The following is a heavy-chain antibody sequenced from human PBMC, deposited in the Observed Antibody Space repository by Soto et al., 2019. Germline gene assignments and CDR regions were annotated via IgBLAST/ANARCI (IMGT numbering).Heavy chain of an antibody. Sequence: GGSLRLSCAASGFTFSSYTMNWVRQAPGKGLEWVSYISLRSSYRYYADSVKGRFTISRDDSKNSLFLQMNSLRDEDTAVYYCARTGLFDYWGQGSLVTVSS. CDR1: GFTFSSYT. CDR2: ISLRSSYR. J-gene: IGHJ4*02. V-gene: IGHV3-21*05. CDR3: ARTGLFDY.